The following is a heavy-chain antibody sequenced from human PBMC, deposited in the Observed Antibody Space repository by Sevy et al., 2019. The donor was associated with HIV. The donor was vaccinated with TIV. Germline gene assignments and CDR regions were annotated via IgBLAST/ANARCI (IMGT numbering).Heavy chain of an antibody. D-gene: IGHD5-12*01. CDR2: FSHSGTT. J-gene: IGHJ4*02. CDR3: ARTLMFTLRNFRNIQFDY. Sequence: SETLSLTCTVSGDSISNKYWSWIRQPPGKGLEWIGYFSHSGTTNYNPSLKRGITISEDTSKNQFSLKLTSVTAADTAVYYCARTLMFTLRNFRNIQFDYWGQGILVTVSS. CDR1: GDSISNKY. V-gene: IGHV4-59*01.